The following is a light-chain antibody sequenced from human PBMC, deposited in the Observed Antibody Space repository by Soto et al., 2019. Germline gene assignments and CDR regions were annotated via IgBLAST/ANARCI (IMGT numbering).Light chain of an antibody. CDR1: QSVSSY. Sequence: EIVLTQSPATLSLSPGERATLSCRASQSVSSYLAWYQQKPGQAPRLLIYDASNRATGIPARFSGSGSGTDFPLTISSLEPEDFGVYYCQQRSNWPLITFGQGTRLEIK. J-gene: IGKJ5*01. V-gene: IGKV3-11*01. CDR2: DAS. CDR3: QQRSNWPLIT.